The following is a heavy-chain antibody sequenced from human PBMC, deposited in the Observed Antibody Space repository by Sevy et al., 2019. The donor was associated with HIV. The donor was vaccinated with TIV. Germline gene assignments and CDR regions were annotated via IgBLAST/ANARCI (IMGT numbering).Heavy chain of an antibody. CDR2: ISGSGGST. CDR1: GFTFSSYA. Sequence: GGCLRLSCAASGFTFSSYAMSWVRQAPGKGLEWVSAISGSGGSTYYADSVKGRFTISRDNSKNTLYLQMNSLRAEDTAVYYCAKDGGYSSGWYELGYFDLWGRGTLVTVSS. CDR3: AKDGGYSSGWYELGYFDL. D-gene: IGHD6-19*01. J-gene: IGHJ2*01. V-gene: IGHV3-23*01.